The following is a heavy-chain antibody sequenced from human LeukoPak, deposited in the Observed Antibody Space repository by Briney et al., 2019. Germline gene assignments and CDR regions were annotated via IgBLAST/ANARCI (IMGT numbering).Heavy chain of an antibody. J-gene: IGHJ4*02. V-gene: IGHV3-30*04. D-gene: IGHD5-18*01. CDR3: ARDEGIQLSAELDY. Sequence: GGSLRLSCAASGFTFSSYAMHWVRQAPGKGLEWVAAISYDGSNKYYADSVKGRFTISRDNSKNTLYLQMNSLRAEDTAVYYCARDEGIQLSAELDYWGQGTLVTVSS. CDR1: GFTFSSYA. CDR2: ISYDGSNK.